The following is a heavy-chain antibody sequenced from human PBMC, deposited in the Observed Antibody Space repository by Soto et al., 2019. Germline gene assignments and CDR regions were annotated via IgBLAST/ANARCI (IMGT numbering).Heavy chain of an antibody. CDR3: ARPDARFTSTAY. CDR2: IKEDGSEK. Sequence: EVQLVESGGGLVQPGGSLRLSCVASGYPFSSYWISWVRQAPGKGLEWVANIKEDGSEKKYVDSVKGRFIISRDNAKNSVFLQMNSLRVEDKAVYYCARPDARFTSTAYWGQGTLVYVSS. D-gene: IGHD2-2*01. V-gene: IGHV3-7*04. J-gene: IGHJ4*02. CDR1: GYPFSSYW.